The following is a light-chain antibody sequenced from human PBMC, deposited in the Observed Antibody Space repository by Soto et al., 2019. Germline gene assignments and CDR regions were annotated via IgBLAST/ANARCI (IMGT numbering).Light chain of an antibody. CDR2: AAS. CDR1: QGIRND. V-gene: IGKV1-6*01. Sequence: AIKITQSPASLSASVGDRVTITCRASQGIRNDLGWYQQKPGKAPKLLIYAASRLQSGVPSRFSGSGSGTDFTLTISSLQPEDFATYYCLQDYGYPRAFGQGTKVDIK. CDR3: LQDYGYPRA. J-gene: IGKJ1*01.